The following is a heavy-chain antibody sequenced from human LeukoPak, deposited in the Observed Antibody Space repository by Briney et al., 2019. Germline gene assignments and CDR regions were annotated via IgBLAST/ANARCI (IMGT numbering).Heavy chain of an antibody. D-gene: IGHD2-2*01. CDR1: GYTLTELS. Sequence: ASVKVSCKVSGYTLTELSMHWVRQAPGKGLEWMGGFDPEDGETIYAQKFQGRVTMTEDTSTDTAYMELSSLRSEDTAVYYCATVLPAAMGSYYYYGMDVWGQGTTVTVSS. CDR3: ATVLPAAMGSYYYYGMDV. J-gene: IGHJ6*02. V-gene: IGHV1-24*01. CDR2: FDPEDGET.